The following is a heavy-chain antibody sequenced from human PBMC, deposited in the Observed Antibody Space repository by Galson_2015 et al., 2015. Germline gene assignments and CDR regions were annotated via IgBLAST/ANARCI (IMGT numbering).Heavy chain of an antibody. Sequence: SVKVSCKASGYTFTSYYMHWVRQAPGQGLEWMGIINPSGGSTGYAQKFQGRVTMTRDTSTSTVYMELSSLRSEDTAVCYCARDIPDSVPAAILGYWGQGTLVTVSS. CDR3: ARDIPDSVPAAILGY. J-gene: IGHJ4*02. V-gene: IGHV1-46*01. CDR1: GYTFTSYY. CDR2: INPSGGST. D-gene: IGHD2-2*01.